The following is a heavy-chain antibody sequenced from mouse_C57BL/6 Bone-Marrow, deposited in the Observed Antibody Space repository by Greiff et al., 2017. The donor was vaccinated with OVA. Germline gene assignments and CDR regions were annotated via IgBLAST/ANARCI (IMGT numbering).Heavy chain of an antibody. D-gene: IGHD1-1*01. V-gene: IGHV1-54*01. CDR1: GYAFTNYL. CDR2: INPGSGGT. CDR3: ARSGRNYGSSPAWFAY. Sequence: VKLMESGAELVRPGTSVKVSCKASGYAFTNYLIEWVKQRPGQGLEWIGVINPGSGGTNYNEKFKGKATLTADKSSSTAYMQLSSLTSEDSAVYFCARSGRNYGSSPAWFAYWGQGTLVTVSA. J-gene: IGHJ3*01.